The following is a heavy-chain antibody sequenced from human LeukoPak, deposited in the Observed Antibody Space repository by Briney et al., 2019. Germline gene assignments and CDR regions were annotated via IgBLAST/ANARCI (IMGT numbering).Heavy chain of an antibody. CDR1: GFTFSSYS. Sequence: KPGGSLRLSCAASGFTFSSYSMNWVRQAPGRGLEWVSSISSSSSYIYYADSVKGRFTISRDNAMNSLYLQMNSLRAEDTAVYYCARARPGYSWGEGAFDIWGQGTMVTVSS. D-gene: IGHD3-10*01. V-gene: IGHV3-21*01. CDR2: ISSSSSYI. J-gene: IGHJ3*02. CDR3: ARARPGYSWGEGAFDI.